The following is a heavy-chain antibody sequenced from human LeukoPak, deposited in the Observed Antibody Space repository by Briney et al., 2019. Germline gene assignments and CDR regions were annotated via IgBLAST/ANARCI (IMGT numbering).Heavy chain of an antibody. V-gene: IGHV4-39*01. J-gene: IGHJ4*02. D-gene: IGHD6-13*01. CDR3: ARHGDSGSWYSSPSHFDY. CDR1: GGSISSSSYY. CDR2: IYYSGST. Sequence: SETLSLTCTVSGGSISSSSYYWGWIRQPPGKGLEWIGSIYYSGSTYYNPSLKSRVTVSVDTSKNQFSLKLSSVTAADTAVYYCARHGDSGSWYSSPSHFDYWGQGTLVTVSS.